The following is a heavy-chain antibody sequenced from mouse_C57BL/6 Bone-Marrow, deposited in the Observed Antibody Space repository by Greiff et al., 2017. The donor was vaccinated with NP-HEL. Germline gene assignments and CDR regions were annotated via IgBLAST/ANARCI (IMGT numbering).Heavy chain of an antibody. CDR2: IHPSDSDT. CDR1: GYTFTSYW. CDR3: ALYYGSSDYFDY. Sequence: QVQLKQPGAELVKPGASVKVSCKASGYTFTSYWMHWVKQRPGQGLEWIGRIHPSDSDTNYNQKFKGKATLTVDQSSSTAYMQLSSRTAADSAVYYCALYYGSSDYFDYWGQGTTLTVSS. V-gene: IGHV1-74*01. D-gene: IGHD1-1*01. J-gene: IGHJ2*01.